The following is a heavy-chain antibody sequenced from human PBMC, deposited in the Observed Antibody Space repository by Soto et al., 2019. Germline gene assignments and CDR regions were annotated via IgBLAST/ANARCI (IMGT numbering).Heavy chain of an antibody. J-gene: IGHJ4*02. CDR2: ISSGSDTI. D-gene: IGHD6-13*01. CDR3: PRDRAAGGY. V-gene: IGHV3-48*03. CDR1: AFSFSTYE. Sequence: EVQLVESGGGLVQPGGSLRLSCAASAFSFSTYEMNWVRQAPGKGLEWVAYISSGSDTIHYADSVRGRFTVSRDNAKNSLYLQMNSLRVEDTALYYCPRDRAAGGYWGQGTLVTVSS.